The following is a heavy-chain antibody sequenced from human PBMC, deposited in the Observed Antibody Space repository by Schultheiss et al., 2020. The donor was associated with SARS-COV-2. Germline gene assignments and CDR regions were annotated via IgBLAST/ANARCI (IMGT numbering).Heavy chain of an antibody. V-gene: IGHV2-5*08. CDR3: ARGGAAFDY. D-gene: IGHD6-13*01. J-gene: IGHJ4*02. CDR1: GFSLSTSGMR. CDR2: IDWDDDK. Sequence: SGPTLVKPTQTLTLTCTFSGFSLSTSGMRVSWIRQPPGKALEWLARIDWDDDKRYSPSLKSRLTITKDTSKNQVVLTMTNMDPVDTATYYCARGGAAFDYWGQGTLVTVSS.